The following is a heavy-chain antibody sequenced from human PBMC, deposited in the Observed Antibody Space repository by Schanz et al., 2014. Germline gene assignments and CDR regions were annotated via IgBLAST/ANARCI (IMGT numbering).Heavy chain of an antibody. CDR3: AGGEYQLLYGN. Sequence: EVKLVESGGGLVQPGGSLRLSCAASGFTLSGYGLHWVRQAPGKGLEWISYISSTSRATYYADSVKGRFTISRDNAKNSLFLQMNSLRAEDTAVYYCAGGEYQLLYGNWGQGTLVTVSS. J-gene: IGHJ4*02. V-gene: IGHV3-48*01. D-gene: IGHD2-2*02. CDR2: ISSTSRAT. CDR1: GFTLSGYG.